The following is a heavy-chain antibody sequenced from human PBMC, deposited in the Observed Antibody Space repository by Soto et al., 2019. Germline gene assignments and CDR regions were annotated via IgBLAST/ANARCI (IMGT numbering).Heavy chain of an antibody. J-gene: IGHJ4*02. V-gene: IGHV4-59*01. Sequence: QVQLQESGPGLVKPSETLSLTCTVSGGSISSYYWSWIRQPPGKGLEWIGYIYYSGSTNYNPSLKSRVTISVDTSKNQFSLKLSSVTAADTAVYYCARGDGGYYLQYLYYFDYWGQGTLVTVSS. D-gene: IGHD3-22*01. CDR2: IYYSGST. CDR3: ARGDGGYYLQYLYYFDY. CDR1: GGSISSYY.